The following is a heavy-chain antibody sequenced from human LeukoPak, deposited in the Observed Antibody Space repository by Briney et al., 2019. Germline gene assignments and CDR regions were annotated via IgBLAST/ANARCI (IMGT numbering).Heavy chain of an antibody. D-gene: IGHD6-13*01. CDR1: GFTFSNYD. CDR2: IGIAGDT. CDR3: VRASRAAAGEFDY. V-gene: IGHV3-13*01. Sequence: GGSLRLSCAASGFTFSNYDMHWIRHSAGKGLEGVSGIGIAGDTYHVDSVKGRFTISRENAKNSLYLQMNSLRAGDTAVYYCVRASRAAAGEFDYWGQGTLVTVSS. J-gene: IGHJ4*02.